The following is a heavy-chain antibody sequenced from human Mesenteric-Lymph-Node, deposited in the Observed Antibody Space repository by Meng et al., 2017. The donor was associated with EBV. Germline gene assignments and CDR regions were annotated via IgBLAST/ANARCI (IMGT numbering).Heavy chain of an antibody. CDR1: GYTFTDFG. CDR3: AREGVSSGWEKVDY. V-gene: IGHV1-18*01. D-gene: IGHD6-19*01. J-gene: IGHJ4*02. CDR2: ISVYNGNT. Sequence: AQRVHSADGEKKPGASVKVSCKASGYTFTDFGISWVRQAPGQGLEWMGWISVYNGNTNYAQKFQGRVTMTTDTSTNAAYMELRSLRYDDTAVYYCAREGVSSGWEKVDYWGQGTLVTVSS.